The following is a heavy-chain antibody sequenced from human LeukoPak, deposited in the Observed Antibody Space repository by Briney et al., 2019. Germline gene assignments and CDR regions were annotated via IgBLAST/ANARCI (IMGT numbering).Heavy chain of an antibody. J-gene: IGHJ4*02. D-gene: IGHD2-15*01. CDR3: ARHYSGGSCYHTFDY. Sequence: PSETLSLTCTVSGGSISSYYWSWIRQPPGKGLEWIGYIYYSGSTNYNPSLKSRVTISVDTSKNQFSLKLSSVTAADTAVYYCARHYSGGSCYHTFDYWGQGTLVTVSS. CDR2: IYYSGST. V-gene: IGHV4-59*08. CDR1: GGSISSYY.